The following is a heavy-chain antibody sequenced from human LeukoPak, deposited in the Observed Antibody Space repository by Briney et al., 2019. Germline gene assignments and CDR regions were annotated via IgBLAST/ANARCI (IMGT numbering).Heavy chain of an antibody. D-gene: IGHD4-23*01. CDR2: ISFSVSND. CDR3: AKGISVAPYPLDY. Sequence: PGGSLRLSCAASGFTFSTYTMHWVRQAPGKGLEWVAFISFSVSNDYHTESMEGRFTISRGDSKNTLYLQMNSLRAEDTAVYYCAKGISVAPYPLDYWGQGTLVTVSS. V-gene: IGHV3-30-3*01. J-gene: IGHJ4*02. CDR1: GFTFSTYT.